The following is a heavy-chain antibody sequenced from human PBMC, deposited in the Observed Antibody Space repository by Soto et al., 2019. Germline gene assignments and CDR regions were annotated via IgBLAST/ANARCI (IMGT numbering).Heavy chain of an antibody. CDR3: ARLAVVAGTDI. D-gene: IGHD6-19*01. CDR2: INAASGNT. Sequence: QVQLVQSGAEVKEPGASVKVSCKASGYSFSSYVMHWVRQAPGQSLEWMGWINAASGNTGYSQKFQGRLTITGDTSASTAYMELSSLTSEDTAVYYCARLAVVAGTDIWGQGTMVTVSS. V-gene: IGHV1-3*01. CDR1: GYSFSSYV. J-gene: IGHJ3*02.